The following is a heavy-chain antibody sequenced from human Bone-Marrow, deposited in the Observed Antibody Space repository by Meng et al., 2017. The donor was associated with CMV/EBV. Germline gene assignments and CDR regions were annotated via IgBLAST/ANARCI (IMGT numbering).Heavy chain of an antibody. D-gene: IGHD1-26*01. V-gene: IGHV4-34*01. J-gene: IGHJ4*02. CDR1: GDSFSNYF. CDR2: INNKAST. CDR3: ARELEVGATRFDY. Sequence: SETLSLTCTVYGDSFSNYFWNWVRQPQGKGLEWIGEINNKASTNYNPSLKSQVTMSVDTSKNQFSLKLTSVTAADTAVYYGARELEVGATRFDYWGQGTLVTVSS.